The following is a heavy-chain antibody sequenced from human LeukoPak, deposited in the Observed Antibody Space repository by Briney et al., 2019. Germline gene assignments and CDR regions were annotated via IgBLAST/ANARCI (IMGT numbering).Heavy chain of an antibody. CDR2: IKQDGSEK. CDR1: GFTFSSYW. D-gene: IGHD3-10*01. V-gene: IGHV3-7*01. J-gene: IGHJ4*02. CDR3: ARSPPARYYYGSGKYYFDY. Sequence: GGSLRLSCAASGFTFSSYWMSWVRQAPGKGLEWVANIKQDGSEKYYVDSVKGRFTISRDNAKNSLYLQMNSLRAEDTAVYYCARSPPARYYYGSGKYYFDYWGQGTLVTVSS.